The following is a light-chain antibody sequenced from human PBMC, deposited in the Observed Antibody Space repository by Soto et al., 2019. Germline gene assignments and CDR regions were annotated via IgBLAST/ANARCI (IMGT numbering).Light chain of an antibody. J-gene: IGKJ1*01. CDR3: HHYGTAWT. Sequence: EIVLTQSPGTLSLSPGERATLSCRASQSVSSSFLAWYQQKPGQAPRLLISGASTRATGIPDRFSGSGSGTDFTLNISRLEPADFAVYYCHHYGTAWTFGQGPKVEV. CDR1: QSVSSSF. CDR2: GAS. V-gene: IGKV3-20*01.